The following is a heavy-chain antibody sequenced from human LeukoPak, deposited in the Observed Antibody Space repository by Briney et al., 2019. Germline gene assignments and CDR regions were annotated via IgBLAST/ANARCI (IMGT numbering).Heavy chain of an antibody. D-gene: IGHD2-2*01. J-gene: IGHJ4*02. CDR1: GFTFSSYA. V-gene: IGHV3-23*01. CDR2: ISGSGGST. Sequence: GGSLRLSCVVSGFTFSSYAMSWVRQAPGKGLEWVSAISGSGGSTYYADSVKGRFTISRDNSKNTLYLQMNSLRAEDTAVYYCAKDRDCSSTSCYPFDFDYWGQGTLVTVSS. CDR3: AKDRDCSSTSCYPFDFDY.